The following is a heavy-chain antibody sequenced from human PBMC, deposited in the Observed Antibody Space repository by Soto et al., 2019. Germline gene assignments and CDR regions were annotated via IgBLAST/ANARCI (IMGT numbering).Heavy chain of an antibody. J-gene: IGHJ3*02. V-gene: IGHV4-30-4*01. CDR1: GGSISSGDYY. CDR3: ARAAHLYYDFWSGYQTLDAFDI. D-gene: IGHD3-3*01. Sequence: QVQLQESGPGLVKPSQTLSLTCTVSGGSISSGDYYWSWIRQPPGTGLEWIGYIYYSGSTYYNPSLKSRVTISVDTSKNHFSLKLSCVTAADTAVYYCARAAHLYYDFWSGYQTLDAFDIWGQGTMVTVSS. CDR2: IYYSGST.